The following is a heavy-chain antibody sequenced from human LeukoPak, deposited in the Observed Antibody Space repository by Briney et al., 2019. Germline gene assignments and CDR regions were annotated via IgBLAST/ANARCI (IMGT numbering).Heavy chain of an antibody. D-gene: IGHD5-12*01. Sequence: GGPLRLSCAASGFTFRTYDFHWVRQVKGIGLEWVSGIGTAGDTYYAESVKGRFTIYRENAKHSLYLQMNSLRAGHTAVYYCVRVAWLDYHGMDVWGQETTVTVSS. CDR1: GFTFRTYD. CDR3: VRVAWLDYHGMDV. CDR2: IGTAGDT. J-gene: IGHJ6*02. V-gene: IGHV3-13*01.